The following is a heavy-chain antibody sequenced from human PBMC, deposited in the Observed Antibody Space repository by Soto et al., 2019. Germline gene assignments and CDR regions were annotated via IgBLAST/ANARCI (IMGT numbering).Heavy chain of an antibody. D-gene: IGHD5-12*01. Sequence: ASVKVSCKASGGTFSSYAISWVRQAPGQGLEWMGGIIPIFGTANYAQKFQGRVTITADESTSTAYMELSSLRSEDTAVYYCARMGFSGYETFDYWGQGNLVTVSS. CDR2: IIPIFGTA. CDR3: ARMGFSGYETFDY. J-gene: IGHJ4*02. CDR1: GGTFSSYA. V-gene: IGHV1-69*13.